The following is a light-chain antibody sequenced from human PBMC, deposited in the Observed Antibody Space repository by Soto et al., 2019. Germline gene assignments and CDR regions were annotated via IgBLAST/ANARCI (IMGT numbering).Light chain of an antibody. Sequence: DIQMTQSPSSLSASVGDRVTITCQASQDISIYLNWYKQRPGKAPEVLIYDASNLERGVPSRFSGSGSGTDFTLTITGLRPEDFANYYCQQRDTLLTFGGGTTVEL. CDR1: QDISIY. V-gene: IGKV1-33*01. CDR2: DAS. CDR3: QQRDTLLT. J-gene: IGKJ4*02.